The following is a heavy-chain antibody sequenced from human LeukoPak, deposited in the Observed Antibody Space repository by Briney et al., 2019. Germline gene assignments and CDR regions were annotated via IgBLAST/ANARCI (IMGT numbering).Heavy chain of an antibody. D-gene: IGHD6-13*01. CDR3: TRGVYIAAAQYGY. CDR2: IYYSGTT. V-gene: IGHV4-59*01. J-gene: IGHJ4*02. CDR1: GGSISSYY. Sequence: SETLSLTCTVSGGSISSYYWRWLRQPPGKGLEWIGYIYYSGTTNYNPSLKSRVTISVDSSKNQFSLKLSSVTAEDTADYYGTRGVYIAAAQYGYWGQGTLVTVSS.